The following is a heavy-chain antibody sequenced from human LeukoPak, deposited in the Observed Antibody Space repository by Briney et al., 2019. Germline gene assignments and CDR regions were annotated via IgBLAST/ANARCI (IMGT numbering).Heavy chain of an antibody. Sequence: GGSLRLSCAASGLTFSSYATHWVRQAPGKGLEWVAVISYDGSNKYYADSVKGRFTISRDNSKNTLYLQMNSLRAEDTAVYYCARAQLEGPVGVLYYGMDVWGKGTTVTVSS. D-gene: IGHD1-1*01. V-gene: IGHV3-30*04. CDR2: ISYDGSNK. CDR3: ARAQLEGPVGVLYYGMDV. CDR1: GLTFSSYA. J-gene: IGHJ6*04.